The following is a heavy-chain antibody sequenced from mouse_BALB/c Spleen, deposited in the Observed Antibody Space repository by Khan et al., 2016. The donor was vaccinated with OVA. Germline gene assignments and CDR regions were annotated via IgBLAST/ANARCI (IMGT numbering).Heavy chain of an antibody. CDR2: ISTGGSYT. D-gene: IGHD1-1*01. J-gene: IGHJ3*01. V-gene: IGHV5-6*01. CDR3: GSIAYYYDSEGFDY. Sequence: EVELVESGGDLVKPGGSLKLSCAASGFTFSTYGMSWVRQTPDKRLEWVATISTGGSYTYYPDSEKGRFTISRDNAKNTLYLQMSSLKSEDTAMLYCGSIAYYYDSEGFDYWGQGTLVTVSA. CDR1: GFTFSTYG.